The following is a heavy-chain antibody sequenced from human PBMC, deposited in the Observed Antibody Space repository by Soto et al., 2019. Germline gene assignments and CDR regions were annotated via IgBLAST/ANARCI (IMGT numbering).Heavy chain of an antibody. CDR2: IYPGDSDT. J-gene: IGHJ6*02. CDR3: ARLKPAVDYYYGMDV. Sequence: GESLKISCKGSGYSFTSYWIGWVRQMPGKGLEWMGIIYPGDSDTRYSPSFQGQVAISADKSISTAYLQWSRLKASDTAMYYCARLKPAVDYYYGMDVWGQGTTVTVSS. CDR1: GYSFTSYW. V-gene: IGHV5-51*01.